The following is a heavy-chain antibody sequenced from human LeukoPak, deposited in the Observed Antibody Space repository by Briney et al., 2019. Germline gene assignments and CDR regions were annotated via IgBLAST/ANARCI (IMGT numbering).Heavy chain of an antibody. V-gene: IGHV1-69*13. CDR2: IIPIFGTA. CDR3: ARYAREAEEGCSSTSCLPPYFDY. J-gene: IGHJ4*02. CDR1: GGTFSSYA. D-gene: IGHD2-2*01. Sequence: ASVKVSCKASGGTFSSYAISWVRQAPGQGLEWMGEIIPIFGTANYAQKFQGRVTITADESTSTAYMELSSLRSEDTAVYYCARYAREAEEGCSSTSCLPPYFDYWGQGTLVTVSS.